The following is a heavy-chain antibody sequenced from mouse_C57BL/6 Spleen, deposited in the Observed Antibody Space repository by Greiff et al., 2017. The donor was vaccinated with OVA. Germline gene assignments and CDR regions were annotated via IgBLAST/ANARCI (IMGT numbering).Heavy chain of an antibody. D-gene: IGHD2-3*01. V-gene: IGHV2-2*01. Sequence: VHLVESGPGLVQPSQSLSITCTVSGFSLTSYGVHWVRQSPGKGLEWLGVIWSGGSTDYNAAFISRLSISKDNSKSQVFFKMNSLQADDTAIYYCARKGYDGYSYAMDYWGQGTSVTVSS. CDR1: GFSLTSYG. CDR2: IWSGGST. J-gene: IGHJ4*01. CDR3: ARKGYDGYSYAMDY.